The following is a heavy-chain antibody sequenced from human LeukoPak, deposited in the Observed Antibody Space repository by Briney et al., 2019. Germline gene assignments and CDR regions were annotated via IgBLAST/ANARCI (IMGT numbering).Heavy chain of an antibody. Sequence: GGSLRLSCAASGFTFSSYSMNWVRQAPGKGLEWVSSISGSSSYIYYADSVKGRFTISRDNAKNSLYLQMSSLRAEDTAVYYCARDRQQLVDYWGQGTLVTVSS. J-gene: IGHJ4*02. D-gene: IGHD6-13*01. V-gene: IGHV3-21*01. CDR2: ISGSSSYI. CDR3: ARDRQQLVDY. CDR1: GFTFSSYS.